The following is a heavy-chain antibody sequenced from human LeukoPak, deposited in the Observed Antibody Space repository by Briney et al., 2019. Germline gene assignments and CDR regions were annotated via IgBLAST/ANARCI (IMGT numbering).Heavy chain of an antibody. J-gene: IGHJ2*01. V-gene: IGHV4-39*01. CDR1: GFSLSSHNYY. Sequence: SETLSLTCTVSGFSLSSHNYYWGWIRQPPGKPLEWLGTIYHTGVTFRNSSLVSRLTMSVDTSREQFSLDLTSVTAADTAVYYCARYAYCSGDCYGSSNWYFDLWGRGAHVSVSS. CDR2: IYHTGVT. CDR3: ARYAYCSGDCYGSSNWYFDL. D-gene: IGHD2-21*02.